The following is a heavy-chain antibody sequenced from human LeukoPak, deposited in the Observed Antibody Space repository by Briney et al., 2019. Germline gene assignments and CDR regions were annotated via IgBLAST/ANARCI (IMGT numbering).Heavy chain of an antibody. V-gene: IGHV3-7*01. D-gene: IGHD2-2*01. CDR1: GFTFSSYW. CDR2: IKQDGSEK. Sequence: GGALRLSCAASGFTFSSYWMSWVRQAPRKGLEWVANIKQDGSEKYYVDSVKGRFTISRDNAKNSLYLQMNSLRAEDTAVYYCARDQTYCSSTSCYGYYYYYGMDVWGQGTTVTVSS. J-gene: IGHJ6*02. CDR3: ARDQTYCSSTSCYGYYYYYGMDV.